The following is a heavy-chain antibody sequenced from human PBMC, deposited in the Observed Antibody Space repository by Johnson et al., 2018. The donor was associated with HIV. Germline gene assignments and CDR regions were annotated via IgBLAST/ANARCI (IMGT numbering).Heavy chain of an antibody. D-gene: IGHD1-26*01. CDR1: GFTFDDYG. CDR3: ARDEGIEWELLPNAFDI. CDR2: INWNGGST. J-gene: IGHJ3*02. V-gene: IGHV3-20*04. Sequence: VQLVESGGGVVRPGESLRLSCAASGFTFDDYGMSWVRQAPGKGLEWVSGINWNGGSTGYADSVTGRFPISRDNAKNSLYLQMNSLRAEDTALYYCARDEGIEWELLPNAFDIWGQGTMVTVSS.